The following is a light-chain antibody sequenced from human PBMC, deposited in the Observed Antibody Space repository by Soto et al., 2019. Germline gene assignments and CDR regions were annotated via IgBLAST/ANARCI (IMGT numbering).Light chain of an antibody. V-gene: IGLV2-14*01. CDR1: SSDVGDYNY. CDR2: DVS. Sequence: QSALTQPASVSGSPGQSITISCTGTSSDVGDYNYVSWYQQHPGKAPKVMIYDVSNRPSVVSNRFSGSKSGNTASLTISGLQAEDEADYYCSSYTSSSTLVVFGGGTKLTVL. CDR3: SSYTSSSTLVV. J-gene: IGLJ2*01.